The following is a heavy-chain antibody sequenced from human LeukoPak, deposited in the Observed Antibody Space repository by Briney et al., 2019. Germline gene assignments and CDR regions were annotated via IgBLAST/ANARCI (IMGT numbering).Heavy chain of an antibody. D-gene: IGHD3-22*01. Sequence: GGSLRLSCSASGFTFSSYAMHWVRQAPGKGLEYVSAISSNGGSTYYADSVKGRFTISRDNSKNTLYLQMNSLRAEDTAVYYCAKTYYYDSSGYSKWGQGTLVTVSS. CDR1: GFTFSSYA. J-gene: IGHJ4*02. CDR3: AKTYYYDSSGYSK. V-gene: IGHV3-64*04. CDR2: ISSNGGST.